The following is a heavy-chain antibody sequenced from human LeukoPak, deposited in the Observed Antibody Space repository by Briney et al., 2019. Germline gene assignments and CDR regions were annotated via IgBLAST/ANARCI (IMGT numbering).Heavy chain of an antibody. Sequence: GGALRLSCAASGFTFISYWMTGVRQAPGKGLEWVANTKHNGRERYYVDSVKGRFTISRDNVKNSLFLQVDSLRAEDTAVYYCARRGLYGDYYFDYWGQGTLVTV. CDR2: TKHNGRER. J-gene: IGHJ4*02. V-gene: IGHV3-7*01. CDR1: GFTFISYW. CDR3: ARRGLYGDYYFDY. D-gene: IGHD2-21*02.